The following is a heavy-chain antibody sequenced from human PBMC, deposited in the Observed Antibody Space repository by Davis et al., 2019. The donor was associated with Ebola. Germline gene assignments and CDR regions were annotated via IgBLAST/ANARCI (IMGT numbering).Heavy chain of an antibody. Sequence: PGGSLRLSCAASGFAFNTFAMKWVRQAPGKGLEWVSAIGGDGSNIQYADSVKGRFTISRDNSKNTVYLQMNSLGAEDTAVYYCAKEPLVGDYGVDVWGQGTTVTVSS. J-gene: IGHJ6*02. V-gene: IGHV3-23*01. CDR2: IGGDGSNI. CDR1: GFAFNTFA. CDR3: AKEPLVGDYGVDV. D-gene: IGHD6-6*01.